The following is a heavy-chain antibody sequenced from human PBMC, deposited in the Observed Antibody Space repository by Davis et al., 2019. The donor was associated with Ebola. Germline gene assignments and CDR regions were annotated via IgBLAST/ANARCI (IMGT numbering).Heavy chain of an antibody. Sequence: GGPLRLSCAASGFTFSTYAMSWVRQAPGKGLEWVSSISGIDTNTYYADSVKGRFTNSRDNSKNTLYLQMNSLRAEDTAVYYCAKGGYFDSLEIDSWGQGTLVTVSS. V-gene: IGHV3-23*01. D-gene: IGHD3-9*01. J-gene: IGHJ4*02. CDR3: AKGGYFDSLEIDS. CDR2: ISGIDTNT. CDR1: GFTFSTYA.